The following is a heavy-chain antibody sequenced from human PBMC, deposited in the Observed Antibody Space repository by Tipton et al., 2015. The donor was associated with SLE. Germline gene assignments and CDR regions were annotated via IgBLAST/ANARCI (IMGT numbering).Heavy chain of an antibody. CDR2: IYYSGST. J-gene: IGHJ4*02. CDR3: AREGIAARHTPFDY. CDR1: GGSISSGGYY. D-gene: IGHD6-6*01. Sequence: TLSLTCTVSGGSISSGGYYWSWIRQHPGKGLEWIGYIYYSGSTYYNPSLKSRVTISVDTSKNQFSLKLSSVTAADTAVYYCAREGIAARHTPFDYWGQGTLVTVSS. V-gene: IGHV4-31*03.